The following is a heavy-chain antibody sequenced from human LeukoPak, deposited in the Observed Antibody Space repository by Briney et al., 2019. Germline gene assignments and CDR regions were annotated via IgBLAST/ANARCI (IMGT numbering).Heavy chain of an antibody. Sequence: ASVKVSCKASGYTFTGYYMHWARQAPGQGLEWMGWINPNSGGTNYAQKFQGRVTMTRDTSISTAYMELSRLRSDDTAVYYCARDDDSSGYYEAWGQGTLVTVSS. CDR2: INPNSGGT. CDR1: GYTFTGYY. V-gene: IGHV1-2*02. J-gene: IGHJ4*02. D-gene: IGHD3-22*01. CDR3: ARDDDSSGYYEA.